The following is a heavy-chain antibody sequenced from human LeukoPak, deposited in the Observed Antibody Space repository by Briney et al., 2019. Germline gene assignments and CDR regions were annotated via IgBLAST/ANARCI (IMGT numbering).Heavy chain of an antibody. J-gene: IGHJ4*02. CDR3: ARVRDDYTYFDC. CDR1: GFTFSSYW. CDR2: INSDGSRT. D-gene: IGHD4-11*01. V-gene: IGHV3-74*01. Sequence: GGSLRLSCAASGFTFSSYWMLWVRQAPGKGLMWVSRINSDGSRTTYADSVRGRFTISRDNAKSTLYLQMNSLRAEDTAVYYCARVRDDYTYFDCWGQGTLVTVSS.